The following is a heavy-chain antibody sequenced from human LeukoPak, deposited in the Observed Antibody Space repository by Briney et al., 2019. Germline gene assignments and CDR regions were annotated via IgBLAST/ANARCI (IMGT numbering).Heavy chain of an antibody. Sequence: QPGGSLRLSCAASGFTFSSHAMSWVRQAPGKGLEWVSAISGSGGSTYYADSVKGRFTISRDNSKNTLYLQMNSLRAEDTAVYYCTKGEGMSPKYYYDSSGYYYYFDYWGQGTLVTVSS. D-gene: IGHD3-22*01. CDR2: ISGSGGST. J-gene: IGHJ4*02. V-gene: IGHV3-23*01. CDR1: GFTFSSHA. CDR3: TKGEGMSPKYYYDSSGYYYYFDY.